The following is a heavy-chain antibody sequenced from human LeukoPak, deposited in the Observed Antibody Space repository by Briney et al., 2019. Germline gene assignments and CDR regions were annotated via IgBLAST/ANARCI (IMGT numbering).Heavy chain of an antibody. Sequence: GGSLRLSCAASGFTFSSYEMNWVRQAPEKGLEWVSYISSSGSTIYYSDAVKGRFTISRDNAKSSLYLQMSSLRAEDTAVYYWARDGVIADRRGWLDFGGQGTLVTVSS. V-gene: IGHV3-48*03. D-gene: IGHD6-6*01. CDR1: GFTFSSYE. CDR2: ISSSGSTI. CDR3: ARDGVIADRRGWLDF. J-gene: IGHJ5*01.